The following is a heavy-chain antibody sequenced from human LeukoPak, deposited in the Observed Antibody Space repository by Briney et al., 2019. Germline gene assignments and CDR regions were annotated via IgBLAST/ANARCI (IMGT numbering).Heavy chain of an antibody. J-gene: IGHJ3*02. Sequence: SETLSLTCTVSGGSISSYYWNWIRQPPGKGLEWIGYIYYSGSTNYNPSLKSRVTISVDTSKNQFSLKLSSVTAADTAAYYCASSHCSSTSCYLGAFDIWGQGTTVTVSS. V-gene: IGHV4-59*01. D-gene: IGHD2-2*01. CDR1: GGSISSYY. CDR2: IYYSGST. CDR3: ASSHCSSTSCYLGAFDI.